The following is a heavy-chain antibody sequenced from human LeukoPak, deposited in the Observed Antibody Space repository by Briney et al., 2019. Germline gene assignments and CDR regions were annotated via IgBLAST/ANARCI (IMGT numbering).Heavy chain of an antibody. V-gene: IGHV3-74*01. CDR1: GFTFRSHW. CDR3: AKDVVPDVN. J-gene: IGHJ4*02. CDR2: IDNDGSSS. Sequence: PGGSLRLSCAASGFTFRSHWMHWVRQAPGMGLLWVSRIDNDGSSSVYADSVQGRFIIFRDNSKNTLYLQMNSLRAEDTAVYYCAKDVVPDVNWGQGTLVTVSS. D-gene: IGHD3-10*02.